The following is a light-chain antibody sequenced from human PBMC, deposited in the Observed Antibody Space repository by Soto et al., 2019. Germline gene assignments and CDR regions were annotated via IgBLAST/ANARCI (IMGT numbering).Light chain of an antibody. CDR2: GSS. Sequence: EVVLTQSPGTLSLSPGERATLSCRASENVSNNYLAWYQQKPGQAPRLLIFGSSDRAAGIPDRFSGSGSGTGFTLTISRLEPEDFAVYYCQQYGSSPQYTFGQGTKLEIK. CDR1: ENVSNNY. J-gene: IGKJ2*01. CDR3: QQYGSSPQYT. V-gene: IGKV3-20*01.